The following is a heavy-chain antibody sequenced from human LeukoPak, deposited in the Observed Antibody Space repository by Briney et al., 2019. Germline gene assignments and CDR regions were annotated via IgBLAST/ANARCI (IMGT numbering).Heavy chain of an antibody. D-gene: IGHD3-22*01. CDR3: ARPGNMYYYDSSGYYHDAFDV. CDR1: GYSFTSYW. CDR2: IYPGDSDT. J-gene: IGHJ3*01. V-gene: IGHV5-51*01. Sequence: KSGESLKISSKGSGYSFTSYWIGWVRQMPGKGVEWMGIIYPGDSDTRYSPSFQGQVTISADKSVSTAYLQWSSLKASDTAMYYCARPGNMYYYDSSGYYHDAFDVWGQGTMVTVSS.